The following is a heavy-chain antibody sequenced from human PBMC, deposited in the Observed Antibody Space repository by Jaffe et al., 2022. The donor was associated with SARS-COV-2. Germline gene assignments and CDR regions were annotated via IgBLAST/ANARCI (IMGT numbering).Heavy chain of an antibody. Sequence: QVQLQQWGAGLLKPSETLSLTCAVYGGSFSGYYWSWIRQPPGKGLEWIGEINHSGSTNYNPSLKSRVTISVDTSKNQFSLKLSSVTAADTAVYYCARGDSSGYYYSLDYWGQGTLVTVSS. CDR1: GGSFSGYY. V-gene: IGHV4-34*01. CDR2: INHSGST. CDR3: ARGDSSGYYYSLDY. D-gene: IGHD3-22*01. J-gene: IGHJ4*02.